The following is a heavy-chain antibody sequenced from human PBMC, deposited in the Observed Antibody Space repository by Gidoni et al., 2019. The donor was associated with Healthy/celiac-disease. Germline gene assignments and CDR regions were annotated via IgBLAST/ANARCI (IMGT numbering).Heavy chain of an antibody. CDR1: GDSVSSNSAA. CDR3: ARTPSHCSGGSCYHPRDYYYYYGMDV. J-gene: IGHJ6*02. Sequence: QVQLQQSGPGLVKPSQTLSLTCAISGDSVSSNSAAWNWLRQSPSRGLEWLGRTYYRSKWYNDYSVSVKSRITINPDTSKNQFSLQLNSVTPEDTAVYYCARTPSHCSGGSCYHPRDYYYYYGMDVWGQGTTVTVSS. D-gene: IGHD2-15*01. CDR2: TYYRSKWYN. V-gene: IGHV6-1*01.